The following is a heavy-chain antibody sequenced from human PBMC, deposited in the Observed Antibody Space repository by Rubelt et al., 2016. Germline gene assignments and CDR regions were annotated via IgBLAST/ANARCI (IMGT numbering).Heavy chain of an antibody. Sequence: QVQLVQSGAEVKKPGASVKVSCKASGYTFSGYYMHWVRQAPGQGLEWVGWINPNSGGTNYTQKFQGRVTMPMDTSITTAYMELNTLISDDTAVYYCARDHCVSSTCYLDYWGQGTLVTVSS. CDR3: ARDHCVSSTCYLDY. CDR2: INPNSGGT. V-gene: IGHV1-2*02. J-gene: IGHJ4*02. D-gene: IGHD2-2*01. CDR1: GYTFSGYY.